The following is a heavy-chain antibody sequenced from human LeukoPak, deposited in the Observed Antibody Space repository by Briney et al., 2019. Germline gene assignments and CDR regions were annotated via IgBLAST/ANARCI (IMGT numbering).Heavy chain of an antibody. Sequence: GESLKISCKGSGYSFANSWIGWGRQMPGRGLEGVGLISPDDSDSRYSPSLQAQVIISADKAVGTDYLQWSSLKPAGRSNSYCARRGAPITLFHDAFDLWGPGTMVTVSS. V-gene: IGHV5-51*01. CDR3: ARRGAPITLFHDAFDL. D-gene: IGHD3-10*02. J-gene: IGHJ3*01. CDR2: ISPDDSDS. CDR1: GYSFANSW.